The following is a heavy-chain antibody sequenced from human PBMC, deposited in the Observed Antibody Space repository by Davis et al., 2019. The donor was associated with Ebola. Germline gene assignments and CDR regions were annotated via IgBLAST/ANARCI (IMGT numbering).Heavy chain of an antibody. D-gene: IGHD2-2*01. CDR2: IGNDGGSI. Sequence: GESLKISCSASGFTFSSYEMNWVRQAPGEGLEWVSYIGNDGGSIHYGDSVEGRFTISRDNAKNSLYLQMNSLRAEDTAVYYCARSVGRGPAAHFDYWGQGTLVTVSS. CDR3: ARSVGRGPAAHFDY. J-gene: IGHJ4*02. CDR1: GFTFSSYE. V-gene: IGHV3-48*03.